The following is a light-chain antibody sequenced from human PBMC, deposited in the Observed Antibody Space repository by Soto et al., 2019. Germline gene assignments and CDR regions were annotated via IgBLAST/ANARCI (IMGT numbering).Light chain of an antibody. J-gene: IGKJ1*01. CDR3: QHYNSYSEA. Sequence: DIVLTQSPGTLSLSPGERATLSCRASQSLTIDYLAWYQQKPGQAPKLIIFGASRRATGIPDRFNGSGSRADFTLTISRLEPEDFATYYCQHYNSYSEAFGQGTKVELK. CDR1: QSLTIDY. V-gene: IGKV3-20*01. CDR2: GAS.